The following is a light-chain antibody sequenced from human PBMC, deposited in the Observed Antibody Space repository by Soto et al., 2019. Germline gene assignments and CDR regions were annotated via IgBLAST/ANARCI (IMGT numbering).Light chain of an antibody. V-gene: IGKV3-20*01. CDR2: GAS. Sequence: IVLTQSPGTLSLSPWERATLSFSSSQNVNSNHLAWYQPKPGQAPRLLIYGASSRAAGIPDRFSGSGSGTDFTLTIIRLEPEDSAVFYCQQYGSSPITCGQGTRREIK. J-gene: IGKJ5*01. CDR1: QNVNSNH. CDR3: QQYGSSPIT.